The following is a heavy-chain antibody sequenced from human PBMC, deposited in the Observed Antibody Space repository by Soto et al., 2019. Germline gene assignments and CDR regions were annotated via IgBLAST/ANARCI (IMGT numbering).Heavy chain of an antibody. J-gene: IGHJ6*03. CDR2: IWYDGSNK. Sequence: PGGSLRLSCAASGFTFSSYGMHWVRQAPGKGLEWVAVIWYDGSNKYYADSVKGRFTISRDNSKNTLYLQMNSLRAEDTAVYYCAREQYNPYTPPPYYYYYMDVWGKGTTVTVSS. CDR1: GFTFSSYG. CDR3: AREQYNPYTPPPYYYYYMDV. D-gene: IGHD1-1*01. V-gene: IGHV3-33*01.